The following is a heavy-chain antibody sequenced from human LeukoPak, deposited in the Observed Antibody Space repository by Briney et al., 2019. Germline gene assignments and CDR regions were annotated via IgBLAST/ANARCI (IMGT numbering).Heavy chain of an antibody. CDR3: ARDHRPEIQYYYMDV. CDR1: GFSLSNYA. D-gene: IGHD1-14*01. V-gene: IGHV3-33*01. Sequence: GGPLRLSCAASGFSLSNYAMHWVRQAPGKGLEWVAALLYDGNTKHYADSVKGRFTISRDISKNTFYLQMNSLTAEDTAVYYCARDHRPEIQYYYMDVWGKGTTVAVSS. CDR2: LLYDGNTK. J-gene: IGHJ6*03.